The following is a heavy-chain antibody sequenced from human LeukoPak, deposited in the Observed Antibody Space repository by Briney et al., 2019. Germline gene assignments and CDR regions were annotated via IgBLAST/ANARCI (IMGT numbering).Heavy chain of an antibody. D-gene: IGHD3-10*01. V-gene: IGHV1-8*01. CDR1: GYTFTSYD. CDR2: MNPNSGNT. Sequence: ASVKVSCKASGYTFTSYDINWVRQATGQGLEWMGWMNPNSGNTGYAQKFQGRVTMTRNTSISTAYMELSSLRSEDTAVYYCAADLMVRDIPDYWGQGTLVTVSS. J-gene: IGHJ4*02. CDR3: AADLMVRDIPDY.